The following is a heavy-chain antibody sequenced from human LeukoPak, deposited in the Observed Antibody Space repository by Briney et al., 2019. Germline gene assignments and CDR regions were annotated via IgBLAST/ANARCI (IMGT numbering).Heavy chain of an antibody. CDR3: ARDWAYYSNCGSDYYGMDV. CDR1: GYTFTSYG. D-gene: IGHD4-11*01. J-gene: IGHJ6*02. Sequence: ASVKVSCKASGYTFTSYGISWVRQAPGQGLEWMGWISAYNGNTNYAQKLQGRVTMTTDTSTSTAYMELRSLRSDDTAVYYCARDWAYYSNCGSDYYGMDVWGQGTTVTVSS. V-gene: IGHV1-18*01. CDR2: ISAYNGNT.